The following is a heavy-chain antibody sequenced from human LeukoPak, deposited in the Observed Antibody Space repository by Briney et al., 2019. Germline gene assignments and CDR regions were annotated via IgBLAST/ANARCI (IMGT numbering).Heavy chain of an antibody. V-gene: IGHV4-61*01. CDR1: GGSVSSGSYY. CDR3: ATMATGYYYGMDV. CDR2: IYYSGST. J-gene: IGHJ6*02. Sequence: PSETLSLTCTVSGGSVSSGSYYWSWIRQPPGKGLEWIGYIYYSGSTNYNPSLKSRVTISVDTSKNQFFLKLSSVTAADTAVYYCATMATGYYYGMDVWGQGTTVTVSS. D-gene: IGHD3-10*01.